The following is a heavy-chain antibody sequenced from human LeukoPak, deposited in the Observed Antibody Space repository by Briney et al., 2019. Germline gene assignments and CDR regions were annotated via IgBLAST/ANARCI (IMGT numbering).Heavy chain of an antibody. V-gene: IGHV3-48*01. CDR1: GVTFCRYS. CDR3: ARVDWSIPSGWLDY. Sequence: GGSLRLSCAPSGVTFCRYSMNWVRQAPGEGVECVSYISSSSSTIYYADSVKGRFTISRDNAKNSLYLKMNSLRAEDTAVYYCARVDWSIPSGWLDYWGQGALVTLCS. D-gene: IGHD6-19*01. J-gene: IGHJ4*02. CDR2: ISSSSSTI.